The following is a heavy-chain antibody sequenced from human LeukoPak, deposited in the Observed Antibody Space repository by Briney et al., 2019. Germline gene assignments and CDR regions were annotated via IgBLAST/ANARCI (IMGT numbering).Heavy chain of an antibody. V-gene: IGHV4-34*01. Sequence: KPSETLSLTCAVYGGSFSGYYWSWIRQPPGKGLEWIGEINHSGSTNYNPSHKSRVTISVDTSKNQFSLKLSSVTAADTAVYYCARVSRDTRCGDYWGQGTLVTVSS. CDR1: GGSFSGYY. J-gene: IGHJ4*02. CDR3: ARVSRDTRCGDY. CDR2: INHSGST. D-gene: IGHD4-17*01.